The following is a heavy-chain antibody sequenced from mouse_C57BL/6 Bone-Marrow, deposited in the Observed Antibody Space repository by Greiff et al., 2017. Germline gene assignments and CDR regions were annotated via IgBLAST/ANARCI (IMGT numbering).Heavy chain of an antibody. CDR2: IYPRSGNT. CDR3: AGYGSSSFAY. Sequence: VQLQQSGAELARPGASVKLSCKASGYTFTSYGISWVKQRTGQGLEWIGEIYPRSGNTYYNEKFKGTATLTADNSSSTAYMELRSLTSEDSAVYFCAGYGSSSFAYWGQGTLVTVSA. V-gene: IGHV1-81*01. J-gene: IGHJ3*01. CDR1: GYTFTSYG. D-gene: IGHD1-1*01.